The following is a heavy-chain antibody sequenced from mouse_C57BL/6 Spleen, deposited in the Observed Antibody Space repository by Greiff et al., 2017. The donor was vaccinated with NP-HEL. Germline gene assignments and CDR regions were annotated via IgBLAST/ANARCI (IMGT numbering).Heavy chain of an antibody. CDR3: ARGAMGGAMDY. J-gene: IGHJ4*01. V-gene: IGHV5-16*01. CDR2: INYDGSST. D-gene: IGHD1-1*02. CDR1: GFTFSDYY. Sequence: EVMLVESEGGLVQPGSSMKLSCTASGFTFSDYYMAWVRQVPEKGLEWVANINYDGSSTYYLDSLKSRFIISRDNAKNILYLQMSSLKSEDTATYYCARGAMGGAMDYWGQGTSVTVSS.